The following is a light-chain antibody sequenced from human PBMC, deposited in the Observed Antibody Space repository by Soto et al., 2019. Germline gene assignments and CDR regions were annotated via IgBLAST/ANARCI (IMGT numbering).Light chain of an antibody. J-gene: IGLJ1*01. CDR3: GSYRSGGLYV. CDR2: EVS. CDR1: SSDVGGYKY. Sequence: QSALTQPASVSGSPGQSITISCTGTSSDVGGYKYVSWYQQHPGKAPKLLIYEVSNRPSGISNRFSASKSDNTASLTISGLRAEDEADYYCGSYRSGGLYVFGTGTKVTVL. V-gene: IGLV2-14*01.